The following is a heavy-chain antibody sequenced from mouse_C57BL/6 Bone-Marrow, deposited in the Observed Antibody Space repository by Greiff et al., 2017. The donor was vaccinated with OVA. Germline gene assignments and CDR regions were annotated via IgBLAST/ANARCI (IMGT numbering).Heavy chain of an antibody. Sequence: VQLVESGAELVKPGASVKLSCKASGYTFTSYWMHWVKQRPGQGLEWIGMIHPNSGSTNYNEKFKSKATLTVDKSSSTAYMQLSSLTSEDSAVYYCARSYGSSSLFDYWGQGTTLTVSS. CDR3: ARSYGSSSLFDY. CDR2: IHPNSGST. D-gene: IGHD1-1*01. V-gene: IGHV1-64*01. J-gene: IGHJ2*01. CDR1: GYTFTSYW.